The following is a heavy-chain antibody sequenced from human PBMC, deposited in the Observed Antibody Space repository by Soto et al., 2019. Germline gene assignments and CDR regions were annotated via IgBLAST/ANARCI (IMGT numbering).Heavy chain of an antibody. CDR3: ARSLPWFDP. V-gene: IGHV1-18*01. Sequence: QVRLVHSETEVKKPGASVNVSCKASGYTFTSYTISWVRQAPGQGLEWMGWISANNGNTEFAQKVQDRLTMIADITTSTAFLELRNLRPDDTAVYYCARSLPWFDPWGQGTLVAVSS. J-gene: IGHJ5*02. CDR1: GYTFTSYT. CDR2: ISANNGNT.